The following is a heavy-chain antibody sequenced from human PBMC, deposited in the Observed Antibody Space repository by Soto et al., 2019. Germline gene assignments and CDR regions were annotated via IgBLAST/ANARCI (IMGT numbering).Heavy chain of an antibody. D-gene: IGHD3-9*01. CDR1: GYTFTSYD. J-gene: IGHJ6*02. V-gene: IGHV1-8*01. CDR3: ARGGPTYYDILTGYYYYYYGMDV. Sequence: ASVKVSCKASGYTFTSYDINWVRQATGQGLEWMGWMNPNSGNTGYAQKFQGRVNMTRNTSISPAYMARSSLRSQDTAVYYCARGGPTYYDILTGYYYYYYGMDVWGQGTTVTVSS. CDR2: MNPNSGNT.